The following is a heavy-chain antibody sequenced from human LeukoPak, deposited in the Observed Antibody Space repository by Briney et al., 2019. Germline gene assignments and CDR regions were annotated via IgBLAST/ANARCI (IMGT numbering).Heavy chain of an antibody. CDR1: GFTFGSSE. CDR2: ITGDSSSI. CDR3: ARDGPFRAMVRGVSYFDY. V-gene: IGHV3-23*01. D-gene: IGHD3-10*01. J-gene: IGHJ4*02. Sequence: GGSLRLSCAASGFTFGSSEINWMRQPPGRGPQWVSSITGDSSSIHYADSAKGRFTISRDNSKNTLYLQMNSLRAEDTAVYYCARDGPFRAMVRGVSYFDYWGQGTLVTVSS.